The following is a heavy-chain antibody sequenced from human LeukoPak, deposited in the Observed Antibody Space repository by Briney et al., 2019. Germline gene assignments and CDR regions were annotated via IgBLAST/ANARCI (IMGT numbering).Heavy chain of an antibody. CDR2: IYSGGST. V-gene: IGHV3-53*01. CDR1: GFTVSRNH. J-gene: IGHJ4*02. Sequence: GGSLRLSCAAFGFTVSRNHMTWVRQAPGKGLEWVSIIYSGGSTYYADSVRGRFTIPRDSSQNTLYLQMNGLRAEDTAVYYCVTLPTGDYWGQGTLVTVSS. CDR3: VTLPTGDY. D-gene: IGHD2-15*01.